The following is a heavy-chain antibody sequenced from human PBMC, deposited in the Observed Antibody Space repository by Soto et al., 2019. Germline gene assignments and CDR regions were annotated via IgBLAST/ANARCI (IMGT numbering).Heavy chain of an antibody. V-gene: IGHV1-3*01. Sequence: QVQLVQSGAEVKKPGASVKVSCKASGYTFTSYAMHWVRQAPGQRLESMGWINAGNGNTKYSQKFQGRVTITRDTSASTAYMEPSSLRSEDTAVYYCARIDYGRLGYFDYWGQGTLVAVCS. J-gene: IGHJ4*02. CDR2: INAGNGNT. D-gene: IGHD4-17*01. CDR1: GYTFTSYA. CDR3: ARIDYGRLGYFDY.